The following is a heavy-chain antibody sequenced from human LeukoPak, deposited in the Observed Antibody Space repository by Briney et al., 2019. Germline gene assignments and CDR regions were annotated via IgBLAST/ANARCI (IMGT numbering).Heavy chain of an antibody. CDR1: GFTVSSNY. J-gene: IGHJ4*02. CDR2: IYSGGTT. V-gene: IGHV3-66*01. D-gene: IGHD3-10*01. Sequence: GGSLTLPCAASGFTVSSNYMNWVRQAPGKGLEWVSVIYSGGTTYYGDSVKGRFTISSDSSKNTLYLQMNSLRAEGTAVYYCARDGSGSDYWVQGALVTVSS. CDR3: ARDGSGSDY.